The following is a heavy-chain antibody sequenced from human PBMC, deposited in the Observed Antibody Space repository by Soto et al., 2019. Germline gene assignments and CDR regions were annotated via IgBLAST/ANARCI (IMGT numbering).Heavy chain of an antibody. CDR2: INAGKGNT. Sequence: ASVKVSCKASGYTFNRYAIHWVRQAPGQRLEWMGWINAGKGNTKYSQKFQGRVTITRDTSASTAYMELSSLRSEDTAMYYCARDDYYDSSVNFDYRAQRTPVTVSS. D-gene: IGHD3-22*01. CDR1: GYTFNRYA. V-gene: IGHV1-3*01. CDR3: ARDDYYDSSVNFDY. J-gene: IGHJ4*02.